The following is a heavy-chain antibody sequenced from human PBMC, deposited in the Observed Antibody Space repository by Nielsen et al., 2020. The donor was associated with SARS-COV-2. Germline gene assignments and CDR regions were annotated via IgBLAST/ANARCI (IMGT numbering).Heavy chain of an antibody. Sequence: GESLKISCAASGFTFSIYRMNWVRQAPGKGLEWVSYISSSGSTIYYADSVKGRFTISRDNAKNSLYLQMNSLRAEDTAVYYRASLITMIGWGQGTLVTVSS. CDR1: GFTFSIYR. D-gene: IGHD3-22*01. V-gene: IGHV3-48*03. CDR2: ISSSGSTI. J-gene: IGHJ4*02. CDR3: ASLITMIG.